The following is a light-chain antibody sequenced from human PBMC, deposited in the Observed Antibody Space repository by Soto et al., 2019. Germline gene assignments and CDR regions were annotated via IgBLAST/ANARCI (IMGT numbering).Light chain of an antibody. CDR3: HQYSTSPPT. CDR2: GAS. CDR1: QSVSSDY. Sequence: EIVLTQSPGTLSLSPGERATLSCTASQSVSSDYIAWYQQKPGQAPRLLIYGASSRATGIPDRFSGSGSGTDFTLPISRLEPEDFAVYYCHQYSTSPPTFGGGTKVEIK. J-gene: IGKJ4*01. V-gene: IGKV3-20*01.